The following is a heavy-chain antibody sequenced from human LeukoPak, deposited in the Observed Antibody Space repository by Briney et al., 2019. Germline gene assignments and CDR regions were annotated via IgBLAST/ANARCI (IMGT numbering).Heavy chain of an antibody. D-gene: IGHD3-16*02. V-gene: IGHV4-59*01. CDR3: ARRLRLGELSPIDI. CDR2: IYYSGST. Sequence: SETLSLTCTVSGGSISSYYWSWIRQPPGKGLEWIGYIYYSGSTNYNPSLKSRVTISVDTSKNQFSLKLSSVTAADTAVYYCARRLRLGELSPIDIWGQGTMVTVSS. CDR1: GGSISSYY. J-gene: IGHJ3*02.